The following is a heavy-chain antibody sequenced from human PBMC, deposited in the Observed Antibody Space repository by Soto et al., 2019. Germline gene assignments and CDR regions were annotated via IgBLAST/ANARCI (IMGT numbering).Heavy chain of an antibody. V-gene: IGHV3-30*18. CDR2: ISYDGSNK. Sequence: AGGPLRLSCAASGFTFSSYGMHWFRQAPGKGLEWVAVISYDGSNKYYADSVKGRFTISRDNSKNTLYLQMNSLRAEDTAVYYCAKLQIPYYDILTAPDAFDIWGQGTMVTVSS. CDR1: GFTFSSYG. D-gene: IGHD3-9*01. CDR3: AKLQIPYYDILTAPDAFDI. J-gene: IGHJ3*02.